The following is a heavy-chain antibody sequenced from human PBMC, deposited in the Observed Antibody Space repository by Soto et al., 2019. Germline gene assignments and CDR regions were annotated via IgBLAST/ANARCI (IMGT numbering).Heavy chain of an antibody. CDR3: AVYGYGVSAAAY. CDR2: IKQDGSER. D-gene: IGHD4-17*01. V-gene: IGHV3-7*03. CDR1: GLTFRNDW. J-gene: IGHJ4*02. Sequence: EMQLVESGGGLVQPGGSLRLSCAGSGLTFRNDWLSWVRQAPGKGLEWVANIKQDGSERYYVDSVRCRFTISRDNVENSLYLQLNSLSPEDTAVYYCAVYGYGVSAAAYWGQGTLVTVSS.